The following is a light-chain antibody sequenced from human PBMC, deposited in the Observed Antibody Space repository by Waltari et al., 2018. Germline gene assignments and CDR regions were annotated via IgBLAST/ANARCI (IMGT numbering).Light chain of an antibody. CDR1: HNLLQSNGYNY. Sequence: DIVLTQSPLTLAVTPGEPASISCSSSHNLLQSNGYNYLDWYLQKPGQSPRLLLYLRSNRAAGVPDRFSGSGSGTDFTLKISRVEAEDVGVYYCMQALQTPLTFGGGTKVEIK. J-gene: IGKJ4*01. CDR2: LRS. CDR3: MQALQTPLT. V-gene: IGKV2-28*01.